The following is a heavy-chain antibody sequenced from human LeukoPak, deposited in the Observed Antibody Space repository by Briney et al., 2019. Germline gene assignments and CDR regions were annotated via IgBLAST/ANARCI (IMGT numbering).Heavy chain of an antibody. CDR3: VRDAIAAAGTGG. V-gene: IGHV1-2*02. J-gene: IGHJ4*02. D-gene: IGHD6-13*01. Sequence: ASVKVSCKASGYSFTDYYMQWVRQAPGQGLEWMGWINPKSGGTNYAQNFQGRVTMTRDTSISTGYMELSGLRSDDRAVYYCVRDAIAAAGTGGWGQGTLVTVSS. CDR2: INPKSGGT. CDR1: GYSFTDYY.